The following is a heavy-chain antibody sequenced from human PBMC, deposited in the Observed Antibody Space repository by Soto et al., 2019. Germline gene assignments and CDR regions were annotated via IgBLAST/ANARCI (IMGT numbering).Heavy chain of an antibody. J-gene: IGHJ6*02. CDR1: GYIFVNYG. V-gene: IGHV1-18*01. D-gene: IGHD3-16*01. Sequence: QVQLEQSGDEVKKPGASVKVSCKASGYIFVNYGIAWVRQAPGQGLEWLGWISPYTGNTYYATKVQGRLTLTTDTSTSTAVTHRGRRTSADTAVYYCAMVDLYVTPTPQDVWGQGTTVTVSS. CDR2: ISPYTGNT. CDR3: AMVDLYVTPTPQDV.